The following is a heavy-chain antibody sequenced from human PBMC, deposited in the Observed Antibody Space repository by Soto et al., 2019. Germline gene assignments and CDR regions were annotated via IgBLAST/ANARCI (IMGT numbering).Heavy chain of an antibody. D-gene: IGHD3-3*02. CDR2: ISPRDGST. J-gene: IGHJ6*02. CDR3: VKGISNEEGYGMDV. CDR1: GFPFSSYA. V-gene: IGHV3-23*01. Sequence: PGGSLRLSCAASGFPFSSYAMNWVRQAPGKGLEWVSTISPRDGSTYYGDSVKGRFTISRDNSKNTLYLQMNRLRADDTAVYYCVKGISNEEGYGMDVWGQGTTVTVSS.